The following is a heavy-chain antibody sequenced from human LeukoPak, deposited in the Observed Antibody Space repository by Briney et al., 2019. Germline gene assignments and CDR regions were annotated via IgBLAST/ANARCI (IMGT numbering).Heavy chain of an antibody. D-gene: IGHD6-19*01. Sequence: GGSLRLSCAASGFTFSSYAMSWVRQAPGKGLEGVSAISGSGGSTYYADSVKGRFTIYRDNSNNTLYLQINSLRAEDTAVYYCAKTIQWPYYFDYWGQGTLVTVSS. J-gene: IGHJ4*02. CDR1: GFTFSSYA. CDR2: ISGSGGST. V-gene: IGHV3-23*01. CDR3: AKTIQWPYYFDY.